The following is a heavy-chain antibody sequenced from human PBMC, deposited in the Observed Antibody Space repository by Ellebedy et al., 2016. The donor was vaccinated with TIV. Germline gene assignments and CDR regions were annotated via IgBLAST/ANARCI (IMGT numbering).Heavy chain of an antibody. V-gene: IGHV3-30*18. D-gene: IGHD2-21*01. CDR1: GFLFNQYG. Sequence: GGSLRLXCAASGFLFNQYGMHWVRQAPGKGLEWVAVIANDGRNKYYGDSVKGRFTISRDNSKNTLYLQMNSLKVEDTADYYCANMAWGNEDYSVDSWGQGTLVTVSS. CDR2: IANDGRNK. CDR3: ANMAWGNEDYSVDS. J-gene: IGHJ5*01.